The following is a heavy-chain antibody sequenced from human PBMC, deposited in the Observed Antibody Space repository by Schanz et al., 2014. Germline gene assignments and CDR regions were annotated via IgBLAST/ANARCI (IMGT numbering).Heavy chain of an antibody. V-gene: IGHV3-74*01. CDR1: GFTFSCCA. D-gene: IGHD2-2*01. Sequence: EVQLVESGGGLVQPGGSLRLSCAASGFTFSCCAMSWVRLAPGRGLVWVSRTSNDGSFTTFADSVKGQFTISRDNAKSTLYLQMNSLRAEDTAVYYCATDRYVGIPAAHYYYGMDVWGQGTTVTVSS. J-gene: IGHJ6*02. CDR3: ATDRYVGIPAAHYYYGMDV. CDR2: TSNDGSFT.